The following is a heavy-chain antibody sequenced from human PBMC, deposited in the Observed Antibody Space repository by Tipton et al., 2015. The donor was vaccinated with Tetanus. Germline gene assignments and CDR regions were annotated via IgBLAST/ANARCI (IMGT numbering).Heavy chain of an antibody. D-gene: IGHD5-24*01. V-gene: IGHV4-34*01. CDR2: ISHSGSS. CDR1: GGSFSLYY. CDR3: ARGGRDAYNNPLGAFDV. Sequence: TLSLTCTVSGGSFSLYYWNWVRQSPGKGLEWIGEISHSGSSSYSPSLKSRVTISVDPSKNQFSLRLRSVAAADTAVYYCARGGRDAYNNPLGAFDVWGRGTTVTVSS. J-gene: IGHJ3*01.